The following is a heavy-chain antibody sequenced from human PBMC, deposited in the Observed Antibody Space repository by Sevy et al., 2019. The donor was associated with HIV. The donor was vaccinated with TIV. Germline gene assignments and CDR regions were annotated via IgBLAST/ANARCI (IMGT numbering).Heavy chain of an antibody. Sequence: GGSLRLSCAASGFTFSSYAMSWVRQAPGKGLEWVSAISGSGGSTYYADSVKGRFTISRDNSKNTRYLQMNSLRAEDTAVYYCAKVVVVPAAMAGGGEMDVWGKGTTVTVSS. CDR3: AKVVVVPAAMAGGGEMDV. V-gene: IGHV3-23*01. CDR2: ISGSGGST. D-gene: IGHD2-2*01. J-gene: IGHJ6*04. CDR1: GFTFSSYA.